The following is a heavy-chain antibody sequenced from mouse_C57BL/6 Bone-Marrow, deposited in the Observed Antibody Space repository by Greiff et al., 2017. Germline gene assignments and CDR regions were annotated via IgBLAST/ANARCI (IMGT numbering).Heavy chain of an antibody. CDR1: GFTFSDYY. Sequence: EVHLVESGGGLVQPGGSLKLSCAASGFTFSDYYMYWVRQTPEKRLEWVAYISNGGGSTYYPATVKGRFTISRDNAKNTLYLQMSRLKYEDTAMYYCTRHALRGAIDYWGQGTSVTVSS. CDR3: TRHALRGAIDY. J-gene: IGHJ4*01. CDR2: ISNGGGST. V-gene: IGHV5-12*01. D-gene: IGHD1-1*01.